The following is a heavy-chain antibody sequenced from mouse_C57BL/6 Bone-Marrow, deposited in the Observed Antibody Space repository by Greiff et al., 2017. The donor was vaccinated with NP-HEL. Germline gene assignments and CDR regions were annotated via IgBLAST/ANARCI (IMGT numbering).Heavy chain of an antibody. J-gene: IGHJ1*03. CDR3: ARIAHYYYGSSLCWYFDV. D-gene: IGHD1-1*01. CDR2: IWWDDDK. Sequence: ESGPGILQPSQILSLTCSFPGFSLSTLGMGVGWIRQPSGKGLEWLAHIWWDDDKYYNPALKSRLTIYKDTDKNLVFLKVGNVDTADTATYSCARIAHYYYGSSLCWYFDVWGTVTTVTVS. CDR1: GFSLSTLGMG. V-gene: IGHV8-8*01.